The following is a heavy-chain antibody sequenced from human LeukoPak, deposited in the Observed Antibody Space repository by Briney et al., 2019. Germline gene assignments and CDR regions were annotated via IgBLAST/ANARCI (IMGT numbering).Heavy chain of an antibody. D-gene: IGHD2-2*01. J-gene: IGHJ6*04. CDR1: GFTFSSYS. CDR2: ISYDGSNK. CDR3: AKDRVPAATRGYGMDV. V-gene: IGHV3-30*18. Sequence: GGSLRLSCAASGFTFSSYSMHWVRQAPGKGLEWVAVISYDGSNKYYADSVKGRFTISRDNSKNTLYLQMNSLRAEDTAVYYCAKDRVPAATRGYGMDVWGKGTTVTVSS.